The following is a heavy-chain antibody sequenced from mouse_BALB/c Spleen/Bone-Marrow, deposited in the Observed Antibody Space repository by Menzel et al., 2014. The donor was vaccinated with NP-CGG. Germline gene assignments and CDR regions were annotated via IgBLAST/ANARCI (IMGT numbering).Heavy chain of an antibody. CDR2: IYPGNVNT. D-gene: IGHD2-1*01. V-gene: IGHV1S56*01. Sequence: VQRVESGPELVKPGASVRISCKASGYTFTSYYIHWVKQRPGQGLEWIGWIYPGNVNTKYNEKFKGKATLTADKSSSTACMQLSSLTSEDSAVYFCARWGNYGDYAMDYWGQGTSVTVSS. CDR3: ARWGNYGDYAMDY. J-gene: IGHJ4*01. CDR1: GYTFTSYY.